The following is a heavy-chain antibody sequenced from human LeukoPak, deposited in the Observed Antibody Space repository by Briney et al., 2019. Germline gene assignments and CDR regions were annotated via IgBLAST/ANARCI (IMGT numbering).Heavy chain of an antibody. CDR1: GFTFDDYA. V-gene: IGHV3-9*01. Sequence: PGGSLRLSCAASGFTFDDYAMHWVRQAPGKGLEWVSGISWNSGSIGYADSVKGRFTISRDNAKNSLYLQMNGLRAEDTALYYCARDIGRSQGDYWGQGTQVTVSS. CDR2: ISWNSGSI. J-gene: IGHJ4*02. CDR3: ARDIGRSQGDY.